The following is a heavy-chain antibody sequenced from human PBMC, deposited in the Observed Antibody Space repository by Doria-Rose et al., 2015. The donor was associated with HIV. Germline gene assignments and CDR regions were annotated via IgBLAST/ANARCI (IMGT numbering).Heavy chain of an antibody. Sequence: ETLTLTCTVSGVSLSSPGMGVSWIRQPPGKALEWLANIFSDDDSSYKTSLKSRLTIFRGTSKSQVVLTMTDMDPVDTDTYYCARIKSSRWYHKYYFDFWGQGTLVIVSA. D-gene: IGHD6-13*01. J-gene: IGHJ4*02. V-gene: IGHV2-26*01. CDR1: GVSLSSPGMG. CDR2: IFSDDDS. CDR3: ARIKSSRWYHKYYFDF.